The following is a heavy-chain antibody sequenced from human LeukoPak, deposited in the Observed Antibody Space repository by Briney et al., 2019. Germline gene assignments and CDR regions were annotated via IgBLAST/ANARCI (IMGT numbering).Heavy chain of an antibody. CDR2: INPNSGGT. CDR1: GYTFTGYY. CDR3: ARLYDYGEYRWFDP. D-gene: IGHD4-17*01. V-gene: IGHV1-2*02. Sequence: ASVKVSCKASGYTFTGYYMHWVRQSPGQGLEWMGWINPNSGGTNYAQKFQGRVTMTRDTSISTAYMELSRLRSDDTAVYYCARLYDYGEYRWFDPWGQGTLVTVSS. J-gene: IGHJ5*02.